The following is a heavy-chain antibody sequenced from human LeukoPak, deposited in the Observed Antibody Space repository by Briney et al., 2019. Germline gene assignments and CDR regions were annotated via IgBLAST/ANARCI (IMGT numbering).Heavy chain of an antibody. D-gene: IGHD4-11*01. CDR3: ARGNGRYYYYMDV. J-gene: IGHJ6*03. CDR2: IYYSGST. CDR1: GGSISSYY. Sequence: KASETLSFTCTVSGGSISSYYWSWIRQPPGKGLEWIGYIYYSGSTNYNPSLKSRVTISVDTSKHQFSLKLSSVTAADTAVYYCARGNGRYYYYMDVWGKGTTVTVSS. V-gene: IGHV4-59*01.